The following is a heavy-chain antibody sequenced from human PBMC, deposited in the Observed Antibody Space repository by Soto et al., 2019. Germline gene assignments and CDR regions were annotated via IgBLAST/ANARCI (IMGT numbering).Heavy chain of an antibody. J-gene: IGHJ6*02. Sequence: EASVKVSCKASGFTFSNYGLNWVRQAPGQGLEWMGWVSANNGHTNYAQNLQGRVSMTTDTSTSTAYMELRGLRFDDTAVYYCARDIESVTAKHFFYYYAMDVWGQGTTVTV. D-gene: IGHD2-8*01. CDR1: GFTFSNYG. CDR3: ARDIESVTAKHFFYYYAMDV. V-gene: IGHV1-18*01. CDR2: VSANNGHT.